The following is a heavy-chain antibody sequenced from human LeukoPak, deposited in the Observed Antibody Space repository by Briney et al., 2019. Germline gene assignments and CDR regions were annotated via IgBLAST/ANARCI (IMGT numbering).Heavy chain of an antibody. D-gene: IGHD1-26*01. CDR3: AKGIVGATKGVDYYYGMDV. J-gene: IGHJ6*02. CDR1: GFTFSSYG. CDR2: ISYDGSNK. Sequence: GRSLRLSCAASGFTFSSYGMHWVRQAPGKGLEWVAVISYDGSNKYYADSVNGRFTISRDNSKNTLYLQMNSLRAEDTAVYYCAKGIVGATKGVDYYYGMDVWGQGTTVTVSS. V-gene: IGHV3-30*18.